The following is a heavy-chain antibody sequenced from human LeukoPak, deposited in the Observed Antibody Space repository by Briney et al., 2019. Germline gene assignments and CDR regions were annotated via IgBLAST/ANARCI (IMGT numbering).Heavy chain of an antibody. V-gene: IGHV3-30*18. CDR1: GFSFSDYN. J-gene: IGHJ4*02. Sequence: PGGSLRLSCAASGFSFSDYNMHWVRQAPGKGLEWMAVISYNGINEYYADSVKGQFTISRDNSKSTLLLQMNSLRAEDTAVYYCAKVRWDNSGWYYLDSWGQGTLVTVSS. CDR3: AKVRWDNSGWYYLDS. D-gene: IGHD6-19*01. CDR2: ISYNGINE.